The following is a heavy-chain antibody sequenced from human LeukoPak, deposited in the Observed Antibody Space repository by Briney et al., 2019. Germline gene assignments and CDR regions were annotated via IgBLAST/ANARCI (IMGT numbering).Heavy chain of an antibody. CDR3: ARTLYGGNSDWYFDL. CDR1: GGSISTYY. D-gene: IGHD4-23*01. CDR2: IYSDGSS. J-gene: IGHJ2*01. Sequence: SETLSLACTVSGGSISTYYWNWIRQPAGKGLEWVGRIYSDGSSKHNPSLKSRVTMAVDTSKNQFSLKLTSVTAADTAVYYCARTLYGGNSDWYFDLWGRGTLVTVSS. V-gene: IGHV4-4*07.